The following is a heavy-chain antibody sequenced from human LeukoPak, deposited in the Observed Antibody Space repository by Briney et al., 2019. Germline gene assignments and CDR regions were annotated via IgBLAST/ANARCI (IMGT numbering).Heavy chain of an antibody. J-gene: IGHJ4*02. V-gene: IGHV3-30-3*01. CDR1: GFTFSSYA. CDR3: ARDSSPSVLQWFGDCDY. CDR2: ISYDGSNK. D-gene: IGHD3-10*01. Sequence: SGGSLRLSCAASGFTFSSYAMHWVRQAPGKGLEWVAVISYDGSNKYYADSVKGRFTISRDNSKNTLYLQMNSLRAEDTAVYYCARDSSPSVLQWFGDCDYWGQGTLVTVSS.